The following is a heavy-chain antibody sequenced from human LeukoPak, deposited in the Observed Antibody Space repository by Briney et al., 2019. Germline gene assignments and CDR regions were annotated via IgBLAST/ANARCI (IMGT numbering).Heavy chain of an antibody. Sequence: SETLSLTCAVSGGSISSSNWWSWVRQPPGKGLEWIGEIYHSGSTNYNPSLKSRVTISVDKSKNQFSLELSSVTAADTAVYYCARADRSSGWYYFDYWGQGTLVTVS. V-gene: IGHV4-4*02. D-gene: IGHD6-19*01. CDR2: IYHSGST. CDR1: GGSISSSNW. CDR3: ARADRSSGWYYFDY. J-gene: IGHJ4*02.